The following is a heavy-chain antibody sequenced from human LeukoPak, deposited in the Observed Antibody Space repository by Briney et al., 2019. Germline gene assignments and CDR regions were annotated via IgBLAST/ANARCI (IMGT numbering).Heavy chain of an antibody. Sequence: PSETLSLTCTVSGGFISSSSYYWGWIRQPPGKGLEWIGSIYYSGSTYYNPSLKSRVTISVDTSKNQFSLKLSSVTAADTAVYYCANQGSSASEYWGQGTLVTVSS. CDR3: ANQGSSASEY. V-gene: IGHV4-39*01. CDR2: IYYSGST. CDR1: GGFISSSSYY. D-gene: IGHD6-6*01. J-gene: IGHJ4*02.